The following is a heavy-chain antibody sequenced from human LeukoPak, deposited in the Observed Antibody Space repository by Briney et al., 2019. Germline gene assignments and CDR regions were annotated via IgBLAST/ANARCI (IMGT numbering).Heavy chain of an antibody. CDR2: LYYSGST. Sequence: PSETLSLTCTVSGGSISGYYWSWIRQPPGKGLEWIGYLYYSGSTNYNPSLKSRVTISVDTSKNQFSLKLSSVTAADTAVYYCARDEDSAYXSGSYXSWGQGTLVXVXX. CDR3: ARDEDSAYXSGSYXS. D-gene: IGHD3-10*01. CDR1: GGSISGYY. J-gene: IGHJ5*02. V-gene: IGHV4-59*01.